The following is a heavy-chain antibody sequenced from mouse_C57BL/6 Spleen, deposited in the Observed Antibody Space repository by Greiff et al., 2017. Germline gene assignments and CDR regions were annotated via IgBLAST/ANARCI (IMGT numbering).Heavy chain of an antibody. CDR1: GYTFTDYY. CDR3: AREWRYYYAMDY. CDR2: INPNNGGT. D-gene: IGHD1-3*01. V-gene: IGHV1-26*01. Sequence: VQLQQSGPELVKPGASVKISCKASGYTFTDYYMNWVKQSHGKSLEWIGDINPNNGGTSYNQKFKGKATLTVDKSSSTAYMELRSLTSEDSAVYYCAREWRYYYAMDYWGQGTSVTVSS. J-gene: IGHJ4*01.